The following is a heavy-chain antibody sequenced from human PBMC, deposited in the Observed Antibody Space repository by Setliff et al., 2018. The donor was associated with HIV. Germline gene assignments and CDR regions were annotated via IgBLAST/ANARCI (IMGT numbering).Heavy chain of an antibody. J-gene: IGHJ4*02. CDR3: ARRTVRLGIGYYYVLDS. V-gene: IGHV4-39*01. CDR2: IYYSGST. Sequence: KTSETLSLTCTVSGGSISSSSYYWGWIRQPPGKGLEWIGSIYYSGSTYYNPSLKSRVTISVDTSKNQFSLKVNSVSAADTAVYFCARRTVRLGIGYYYVLDSWGQGGLVTVSS. D-gene: IGHD3-22*01. CDR1: GGSISSSSYY.